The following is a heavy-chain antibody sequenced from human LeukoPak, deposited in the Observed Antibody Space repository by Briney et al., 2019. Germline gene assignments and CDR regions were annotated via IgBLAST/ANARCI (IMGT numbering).Heavy chain of an antibody. CDR2: ISGSGGST. V-gene: IGHV3-23*01. J-gene: IGHJ4*02. D-gene: IGHD3-22*01. Sequence: GGSLRLSCAASGFSFSSYAMSWVRQAPGKGLEWVSAISGSGGSTYYADSVKGRFTISRDNSKNTLYLQMNSLRAEDTAVYYCAKSPYDSSGYNVDYWGQGTLVTVSS. CDR1: GFSFSSYA. CDR3: AKSPYDSSGYNVDY.